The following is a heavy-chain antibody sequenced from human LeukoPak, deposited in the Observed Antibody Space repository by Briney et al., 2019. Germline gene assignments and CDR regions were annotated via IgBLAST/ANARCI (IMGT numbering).Heavy chain of an antibody. CDR1: VFTLRSYS. CDR3: SRGVRDIAARFFDY. V-gene: IGHV3-21*01. J-gene: IGHJ4*02. Sequence: GGPLSLFCAASVFTLRSYSMKWVRQAPGKGVEGVSSISSSSSYIYYADSVKGRFTISRDNANNSLYLQMNSMRAEDTAVYYCSRGVRDIAARFFDYWGQGTLVTVSS. CDR2: ISSSSSYI. D-gene: IGHD6-6*01.